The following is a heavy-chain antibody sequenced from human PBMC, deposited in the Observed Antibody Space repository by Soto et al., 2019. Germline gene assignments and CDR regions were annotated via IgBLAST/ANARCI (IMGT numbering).Heavy chain of an antibody. CDR2: ISGSGGST. V-gene: IGHV3-23*01. CDR3: AEKPYGDYVGY. Sequence: EVQLLESGGGLVQPGGSLRLSCAASGFTFSSYAMSWVRQAPGRGLEWVSAISGSGGSTYYADSVKGRFTISRDNSKNTLYLQMNSLRAEDTAVYYCAEKPYGDYVGYWGQGTLVTVSS. CDR1: GFTFSSYA. J-gene: IGHJ4*02. D-gene: IGHD4-17*01.